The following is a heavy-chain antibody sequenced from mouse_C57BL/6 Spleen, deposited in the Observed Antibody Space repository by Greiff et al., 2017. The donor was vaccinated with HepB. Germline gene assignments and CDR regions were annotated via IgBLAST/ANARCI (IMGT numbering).Heavy chain of an antibody. D-gene: IGHD2-1*01. Sequence: EVQLQQSGPGLVKPSQSLSLTCSVTGYSITSGYYWNWIRQFPGNKLEWMGYISYDGSNNYNPSLKNRISITRDTSKNQFFLKLNSVTTEDTATYYCARDHLYYGNYEAYWGQGTLVTVSA. J-gene: IGHJ3*01. CDR1: GYSITSGYY. CDR2: ISYDGSN. V-gene: IGHV3-6*01. CDR3: ARDHLYYGNYEAY.